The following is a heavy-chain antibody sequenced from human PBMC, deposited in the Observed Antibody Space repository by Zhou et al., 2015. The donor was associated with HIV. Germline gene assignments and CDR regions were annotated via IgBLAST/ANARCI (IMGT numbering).Heavy chain of an antibody. Sequence: EVRLVESGGGLVESGQSLRLSCAASEFSLANYDMRWFRQAPGKGLEWVASIKQDGSEKYYVDSVKGRFTISRDNARNSLYLQMNSLRDEDTAVYYCARDGYTYYGMDVWGQGP. CDR2: IKQDGSEK. D-gene: IGHD2-2*02. V-gene: IGHV3-7*01. CDR1: EFSLANYD. CDR3: ARDGYTYYGMDV. J-gene: IGHJ6*02.